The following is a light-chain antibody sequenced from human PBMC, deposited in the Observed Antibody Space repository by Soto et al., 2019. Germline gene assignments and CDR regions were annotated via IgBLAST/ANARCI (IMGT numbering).Light chain of an antibody. CDR3: QQRSSWPPMYT. CDR2: DTS. J-gene: IGKJ2*01. Sequence: EIVLTQSPATLSLSPGERATLSCRASQRVSSYLAWFQQKPGQAPRLLIYDTSNRATGIPARFSGSGSETDFTLTISSLEPEDFAVYYCQQRSSWPPMYTFGQGTRLDIK. V-gene: IGKV3-11*01. CDR1: QRVSSY.